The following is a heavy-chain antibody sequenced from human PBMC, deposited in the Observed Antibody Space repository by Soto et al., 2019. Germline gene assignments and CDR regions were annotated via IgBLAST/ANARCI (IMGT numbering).Heavy chain of an antibody. V-gene: IGHV1-18*01. CDR2: ISAYNGNT. D-gene: IGHD3-10*01. J-gene: IGHJ5*02. Sequence: GASVKVSCKASGYTFTSYGISWVRQAPGQGLEWMGWISAYNGNTNFAQKLQGRVTMTTDTSTSTAYMELRSLRSDDTAVYYCARDSVLLWFGAQFDPWGQGTLVTVSS. CDR3: ARDSVLLWFGAQFDP. CDR1: GYTFTSYG.